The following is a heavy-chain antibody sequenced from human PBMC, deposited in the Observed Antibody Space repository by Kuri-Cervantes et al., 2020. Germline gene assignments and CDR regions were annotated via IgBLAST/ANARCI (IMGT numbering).Heavy chain of an antibody. D-gene: IGHD3-9*01. CDR1: GYTFTSYY. Sequence: ASVKVSCKASGYTFTSYYMHWVRQAPGQGLEWMGIISPSGGSTSYAQKFQGRVTMTRDTSTSTVYMELSSLRSEDTAVYYCARNYDILTGYYYYYGMDVWGQGTTVTVSS. J-gene: IGHJ6*02. V-gene: IGHV1-46*01. CDR3: ARNYDILTGYYYYYGMDV. CDR2: ISPSGGST.